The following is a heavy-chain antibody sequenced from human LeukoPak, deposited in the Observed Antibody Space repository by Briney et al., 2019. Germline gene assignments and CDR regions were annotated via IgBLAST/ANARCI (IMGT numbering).Heavy chain of an antibody. Sequence: SETLSLTCTESRGSISVYYWSWIRQPPGKGLEWIGYIYYSGSTNYNPSLKSRVTISFDTSKDQFYLKLNSVTDADTAVYYCAGNHPRITGTTGAGSGGAFDIWGQGTMVTVSS. D-gene: IGHD1-7*01. J-gene: IGHJ3*02. CDR3: AGNHPRITGTTGAGSGGAFDI. CDR2: IYYSGST. CDR1: RGSISVYY. V-gene: IGHV4-59*01.